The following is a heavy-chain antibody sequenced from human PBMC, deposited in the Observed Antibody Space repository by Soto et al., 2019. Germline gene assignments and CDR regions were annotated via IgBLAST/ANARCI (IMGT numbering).Heavy chain of an antibody. Sequence: EVQLVESGGGLVQPGRSLRLSCAASGFTFGDYAMHWVRQAPGKGLEWVSGISWNSGSIGYADSVKGRFTISRDNAKHSLYLQMNSLRAEDPALYYCAKDLAVDSAYYYYGMDVWGQGTTVTVSS. J-gene: IGHJ6*02. V-gene: IGHV3-9*01. CDR3: AKDLAVDSAYYYYGMDV. D-gene: IGHD6-19*01. CDR2: ISWNSGSI. CDR1: GFTFGDYA.